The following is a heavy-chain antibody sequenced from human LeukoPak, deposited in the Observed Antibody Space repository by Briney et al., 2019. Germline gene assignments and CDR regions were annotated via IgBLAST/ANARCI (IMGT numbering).Heavy chain of an antibody. V-gene: IGHV1-69*06. CDR3: ARGRFGRGAFDI. J-gene: IGHJ3*02. CDR1: GGTFSSYA. Sequence: GASVKVSCKASGGTFSSYAISWVRQAPGQGLGWMGGIIPIFGTANYAQKFQGRVTITADKSTSTAYMELSSLRSEDTAVYYCARGRFGRGAFDIWGQGTMVTVSS. CDR2: IIPIFGTA. D-gene: IGHD3-10*01.